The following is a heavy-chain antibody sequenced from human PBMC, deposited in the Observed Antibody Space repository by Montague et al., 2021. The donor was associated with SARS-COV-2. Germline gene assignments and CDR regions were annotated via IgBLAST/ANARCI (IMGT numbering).Heavy chain of an antibody. J-gene: IGHJ3*02. CDR2: IYYNGYT. CDR1: GDSISTYY. Sequence: SETLSLTCTVSGDSISTYYWGWIRQPPGKGLEWIGYIYYNGYTNYNPSLKSRVTISVDTSKNQFSLRLSSVAAADTAVYFCARGGATYYYDTSGYVDAFDNWGQGKMVTVSS. V-gene: IGHV4-59*01. CDR3: ARGGATYYYDTSGYVDAFDN. D-gene: IGHD3-22*01.